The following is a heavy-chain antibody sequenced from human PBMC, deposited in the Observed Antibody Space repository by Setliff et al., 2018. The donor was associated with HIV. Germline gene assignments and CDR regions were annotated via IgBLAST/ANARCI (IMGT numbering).Heavy chain of an antibody. J-gene: IGHJ6*03. CDR3: ARGDGTKYYYYYYMDV. CDR1: GGSIGSYY. D-gene: IGHD1-7*01. V-gene: IGHV4-59*01. Sequence: SETLSLTCTVSGGSIGSYYWTWIRQPPGKGLEWIGYIYTSGSSNYNPSLKSRVTISVDTSKNQFSLKLSTVTAADTAVYYCARGDGTKYYYYYYMDVWGKGTTVTVSS. CDR2: IYTSGSS.